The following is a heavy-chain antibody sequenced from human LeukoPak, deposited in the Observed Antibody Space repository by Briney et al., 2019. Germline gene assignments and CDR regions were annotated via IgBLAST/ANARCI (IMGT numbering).Heavy chain of an antibody. CDR3: VRDTWWTVAKNDAFDV. Sequence: GGSLRLSCAASGFTFSSYEMNWVRQAPGKGLEWVSYISGSGSTIYYADSVKGRFTISRDNAKNSLYLQMNSLRAEDTAVYYCVRDTWWTVAKNDAFDVGGQGTMVTVS. D-gene: IGHD5-12*01. CDR2: ISGSGSTI. J-gene: IGHJ3*01. V-gene: IGHV3-48*03. CDR1: GFTFSSYE.